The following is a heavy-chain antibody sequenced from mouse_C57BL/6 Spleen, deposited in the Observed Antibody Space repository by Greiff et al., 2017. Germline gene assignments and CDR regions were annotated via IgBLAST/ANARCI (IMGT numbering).Heavy chain of an antibody. Sequence: QVQLQQSGAELAQPGASVQLSCKASGYPFTSYWMHWVKQRPGQGLEWIGYINPSSGYTKYNQKFKDKATLTADKSSSTAYMQLSSLTYEDSAVYYCARGDGSSYDFDYWGQGTTLTVSS. V-gene: IGHV1-7*01. J-gene: IGHJ2*01. CDR3: ARGDGSSYDFDY. CDR1: GYPFTSYW. CDR2: INPSSGYT. D-gene: IGHD1-1*01.